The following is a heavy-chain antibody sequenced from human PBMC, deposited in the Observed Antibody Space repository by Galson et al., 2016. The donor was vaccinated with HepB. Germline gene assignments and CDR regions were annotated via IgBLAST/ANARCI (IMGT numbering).Heavy chain of an antibody. Sequence: PALVTPPQTLTLTCTFSGFSLSTSGMCVNWIRQPPGKALEWLALIDGDDDKYYTTSLKTRLAISKDTSKNQVVLTMTGMDPVDTATYYCARMLGGDYDWSDFDYWGQGILVTVSS. CDR2: IDGDDDK. D-gene: IGHD1-1*01. CDR3: ARMLGGDYDWSDFDY. J-gene: IGHJ4*02. V-gene: IGHV2-70*01. CDR1: GFSLSTSGMC.